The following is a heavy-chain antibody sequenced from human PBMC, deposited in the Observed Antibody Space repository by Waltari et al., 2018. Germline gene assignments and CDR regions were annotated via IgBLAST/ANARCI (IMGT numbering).Heavy chain of an antibody. D-gene: IGHD3-22*01. CDR3: ARHLYSIDYLELGN. CDR2: ISDSGVIT. J-gene: IGHJ4*02. Sequence: EVHLLESGGGLAQPGGSLSLPCAAFGFTFISYAMSWVRQAPGKGLEWVSGISDSGVITKYADSVKGRFTVSRDNSKNTVFLQLNSLRAEDTAIYYCARHLYSIDYLELGNWGQGTLVTVSS. V-gene: IGHV3-23*01. CDR1: GFTFISYA.